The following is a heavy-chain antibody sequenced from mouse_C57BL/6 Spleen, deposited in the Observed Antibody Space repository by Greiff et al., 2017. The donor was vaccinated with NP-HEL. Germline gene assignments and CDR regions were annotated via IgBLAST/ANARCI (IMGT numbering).Heavy chain of an antibody. CDR1: GYAFSSSW. J-gene: IGHJ2*01. D-gene: IGHD4-1*01. V-gene: IGHV1-82*01. CDR2: IYPGDGDT. Sequence: QVQLKESGPELVKPGASVKISCKASGYAFSSSWMNWVKQRPGKGLEWIGRIYPGDGDTNYNGKFKGKATLTADKSSSTAYMQLSSLASEDSAVYVCAKAGTGYYFDYWGQGTTLTVSS. CDR3: AKAGTGYYFDY.